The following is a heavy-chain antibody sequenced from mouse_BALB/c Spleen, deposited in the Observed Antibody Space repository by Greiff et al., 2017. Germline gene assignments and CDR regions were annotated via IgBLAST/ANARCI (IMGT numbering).Heavy chain of an antibody. J-gene: IGHJ2*01. CDR1: GFNIKDTY. CDR3: APTMITI. D-gene: IGHD2-4*01. V-gene: IGHV14-3*02. Sequence: EVKLQESGAELVKPGASVKLSCTASGFNIKDTYMHWVKQRPEQGLEWIGRIDPANGNTKYDPKFQGKATITADTSSNTAYLQLSSLTSEDTAVYYCAPTMITIWGQGTTLTVSS. CDR2: IDPANGNT.